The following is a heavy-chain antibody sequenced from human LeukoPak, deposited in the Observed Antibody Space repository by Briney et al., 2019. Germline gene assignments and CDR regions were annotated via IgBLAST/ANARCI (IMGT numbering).Heavy chain of an antibody. Sequence: SETLSLTCAVYGGSFSGYYWSWIRQPPGKGLEWIGEINHSGSTNYNPSLKSRVTISVDTSKNQFSLKLSSVTAAATAVNYCGRSGWYGYFDYWGQGTLVTVSS. J-gene: IGHJ4*02. D-gene: IGHD6-19*01. CDR1: GGSFSGYY. CDR3: GRSGWYGYFDY. CDR2: INHSGST. V-gene: IGHV4-34*01.